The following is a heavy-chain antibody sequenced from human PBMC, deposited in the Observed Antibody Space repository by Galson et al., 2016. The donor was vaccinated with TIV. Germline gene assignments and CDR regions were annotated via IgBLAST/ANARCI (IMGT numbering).Heavy chain of an antibody. D-gene: IGHD2-2*01. V-gene: IGHV3-7*01. CDR2: INQGGSEK. Sequence: SLRLSCAASRFSFNTYWMSWLRQAPGKGLEWVASINQGGSEKDYVDSVKGRFTISRDNAQTSLNLQMDSLRAEDTAVSYCSRMLFAIVGATAATPTGYFDAWGQATLVTVSS. CDR3: SRMLFAIVGATAATPTGYFDA. J-gene: IGHJ5*02. CDR1: RFSFNTYW.